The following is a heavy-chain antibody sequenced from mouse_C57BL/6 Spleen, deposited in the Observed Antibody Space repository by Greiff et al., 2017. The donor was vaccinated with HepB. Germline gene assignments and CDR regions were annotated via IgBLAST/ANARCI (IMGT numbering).Heavy chain of an antibody. CDR3: ASDRVYGYYVD. CDR2: INYDGSSN. V-gene: IGHV5-16*01. Sequence: EVQVVESEGGLVQPGSSMKLSCTASGFTFSDYYMAWVCQVPEKGLEWVANINYDGSSNYYLDSLKSRFIISRDNAKIILYLQMSSLNSEDTAAYYCASDRVYGYYVDWGQGATPTVSS. J-gene: IGHJ2*01. CDR1: GFTFSDYY. D-gene: IGHD2-3*01.